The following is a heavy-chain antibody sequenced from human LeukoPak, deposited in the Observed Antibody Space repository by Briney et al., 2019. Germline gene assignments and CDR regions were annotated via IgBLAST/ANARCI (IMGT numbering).Heavy chain of an antibody. CDR2: IKQDGSEK. D-gene: IGHD3-22*01. Sequence: GGSLRLSCAASGFTFSSYWMSWVRQAPGKGLEWVANIKQDGSEKYYVDSVKGRFTISRDNAKNSLYLQMNSLRAEDTAVYYCARDYYDSSGYYYFDYWGQGTLVTVSS. V-gene: IGHV3-7*01. CDR1: GFTFSSYW. CDR3: ARDYYDSSGYYYFDY. J-gene: IGHJ4*02.